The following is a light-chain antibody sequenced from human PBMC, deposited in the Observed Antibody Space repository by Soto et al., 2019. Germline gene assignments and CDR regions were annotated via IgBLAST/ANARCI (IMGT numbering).Light chain of an antibody. V-gene: IGLV2-23*01. Sequence: QSALTQPASVSGSPGQSITISCTGTSSDVGNYNLVSWYQQHPGKAPKLMIYEGSKRPSGVSNRFSGSKSGNTASLTISGLQAEDEADYYCCSYGGSITLVFGGGTQLTVL. CDR2: EGS. J-gene: IGLJ2*01. CDR3: CSYGGSITLV. CDR1: SSDVGNYNL.